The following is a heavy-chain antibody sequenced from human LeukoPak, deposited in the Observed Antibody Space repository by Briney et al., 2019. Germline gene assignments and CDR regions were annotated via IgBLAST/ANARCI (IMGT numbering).Heavy chain of an antibody. CDR1: GYTFTSYG. V-gene: IGHV1-18*04. J-gene: IGHJ6*04. CDR3: ARECCGGQQWLAPAFDYYYYGMDV. CDR2: ISAFNGNT. D-gene: IGHD6-19*01. Sequence: ASVKVSCQASGYTFTSYGISWVRQAPGQGLEGMGWISAFNGNTNYAQKLQGRVTMTTDTSTSTAYMELRSLRSDDTAVYYCARECCGGQQWLAPAFDYYYYGMDVWGKGTTVTVSS.